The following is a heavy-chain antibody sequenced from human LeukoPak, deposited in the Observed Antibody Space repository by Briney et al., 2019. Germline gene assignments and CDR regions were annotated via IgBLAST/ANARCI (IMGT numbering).Heavy chain of an antibody. J-gene: IGHJ4*02. CDR1: GGSISSYY. V-gene: IGHV4-59*01. CDR2: ISYSGST. CDR3: ARGPRQTAAVAPFFDY. Sequence: SETLSLTCTVSGGSISSYYWSWIRQPPGKGLEWIGDISYSGSTNYNPSLKSRVTISVDTSKNQFSLKLSSVTAADTAVYYCARGPRQTAAVAPFFDYWGQETLVTVSS. D-gene: IGHD6-13*01.